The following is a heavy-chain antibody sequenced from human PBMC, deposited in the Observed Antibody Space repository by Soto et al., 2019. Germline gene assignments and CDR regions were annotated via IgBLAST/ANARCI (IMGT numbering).Heavy chain of an antibody. CDR1: GFTVTSNY. Sequence: GGSLRLSCAASGFTVTSNYMSWVRQAPGKGLEWASVIYSGGSTFYPDSVQGRFTISRDNSKNTLYLQMNSLRPEDTAVYYCARNSGSGYYFGYFDYWGQGTLVTVSS. CDR3: ARNSGSGYYFGYFDY. V-gene: IGHV3-53*01. D-gene: IGHD3-22*01. J-gene: IGHJ4*02. CDR2: IYSGGST.